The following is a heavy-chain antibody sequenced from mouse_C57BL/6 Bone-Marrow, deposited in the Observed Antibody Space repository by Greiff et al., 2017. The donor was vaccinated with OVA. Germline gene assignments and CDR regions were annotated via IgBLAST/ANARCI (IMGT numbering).Heavy chain of an antibody. CDR3: AREGYGNSFAY. Sequence: VKLQESGAELARPGASVKMSCKASGYTFTSYTMHWVKQRPGQGLEWIGYINPSSGYTKYNQKFKDKATLTADKSSSTAYMQLSSLTSEDSAVYYCAREGYGNSFAYWGQGTLVTVSA. CDR1: GYTFTSYT. CDR2: INPSSGYT. V-gene: IGHV1-4*01. D-gene: IGHD2-10*02. J-gene: IGHJ3*01.